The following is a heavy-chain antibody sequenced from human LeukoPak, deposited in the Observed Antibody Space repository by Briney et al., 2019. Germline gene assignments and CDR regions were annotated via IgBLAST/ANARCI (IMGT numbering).Heavy chain of an antibody. CDR2: INRDGTGT. CDR1: GFIFSDYW. J-gene: IGHJ4*02. Sequence: GGSLRLSCAPSGFIFSDYWFHWVRQTPGQGLVWVAAINRDGTGTSHADSVKGRFIISRDNSKNTLYLQMNSLRAEDTALYYCAKPRGLGIVGAHFDYWGQGTLVTVSS. CDR3: AKPRGLGIVGAHFDY. V-gene: IGHV3-74*01. D-gene: IGHD1-26*01.